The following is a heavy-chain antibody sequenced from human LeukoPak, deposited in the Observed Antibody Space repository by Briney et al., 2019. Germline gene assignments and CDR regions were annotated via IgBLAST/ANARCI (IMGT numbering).Heavy chain of an antibody. J-gene: IGHJ3*02. CDR3: ARVWDVLGYCSRTSCPTNAFDI. D-gene: IGHD2-2*01. V-gene: IGHV1-2*02. CDR2: INPNSGDT. Sequence: ASVKVSCKASGYTFTDYYIHWVRQAPGQGLEWMGWINPNSGDTNYAQKFQGRGSMTRDTSISTAYMELSSLRSDDTAVYYCARVWDVLGYCSRTSCPTNAFDIWGQGTMVTVSS. CDR1: GYTFTDYY.